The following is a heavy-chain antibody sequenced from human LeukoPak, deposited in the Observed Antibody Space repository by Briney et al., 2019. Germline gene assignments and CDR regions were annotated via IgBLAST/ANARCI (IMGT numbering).Heavy chain of an antibody. CDR2: INPNSGGT. CDR3: ASLADNWNPIDY. CDR1: GYTFTGYY. D-gene: IGHD1-20*01. V-gene: IGHV1-2*06. J-gene: IGHJ4*02. Sequence: ASVKVSCKASGYTFTGYYMHWVRQAPGQGLEWMGRINPNSGGTNYAQKFQGRVTMTRDTSISTAYMELSRLRSDDTAVYYCASLADNWNPIDYWGQGTLVTVSS.